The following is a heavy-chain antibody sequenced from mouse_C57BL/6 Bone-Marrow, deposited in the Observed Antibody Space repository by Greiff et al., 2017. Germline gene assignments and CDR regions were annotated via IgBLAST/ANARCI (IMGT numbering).Heavy chain of an antibody. CDR3: ARGGYYDYPAWFAY. D-gene: IGHD2-4*01. CDR2: INPNNGGT. J-gene: IGHJ3*01. CDR1: GYTFTDYY. Sequence: VQLQQSGPELVKPGASVKISCKASGYTFTDYYMNWVKQSHGKSLEWIGDINPNNGGTSYNQKFKGKATLTVDKSSSPAYMELRSLTSEDSAVYYWARGGYYDYPAWFAYWGQGTLVTVSA. V-gene: IGHV1-26*01.